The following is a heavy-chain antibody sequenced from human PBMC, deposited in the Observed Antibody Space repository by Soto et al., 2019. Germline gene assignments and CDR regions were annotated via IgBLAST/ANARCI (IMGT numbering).Heavy chain of an antibody. CDR1: GFTFSSYG. V-gene: IGHV3-33*01. Sequence: GGSLRLSCAASGFTFSSYGIHWVRQAPGKGLEWVAVVWFDGTNKYYADSVKGRFTIPRDNSKNTLYLQMNSLRVEDTAVYYCARDLAAMDVWGQGTKVTVSS. CDR3: ARDLAAMDV. CDR2: VWFDGTNK. J-gene: IGHJ6*02.